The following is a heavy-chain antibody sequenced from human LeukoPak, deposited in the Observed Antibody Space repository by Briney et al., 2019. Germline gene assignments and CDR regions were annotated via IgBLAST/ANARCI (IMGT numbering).Heavy chain of an antibody. Sequence: SETLSLTCAVYGGSFSGYYWSWICQPPGKGLEWIGEINHSGSTNYNPSLKSRVTISVDTSKNQFSLKLSSVTAADTAVYYCARGFVPGDSSGYYSYWGQGTLVTVSS. CDR3: ARGFVPGDSSGYYSY. CDR2: INHSGST. J-gene: IGHJ4*02. D-gene: IGHD3-22*01. V-gene: IGHV4-34*01. CDR1: GGSFSGYY.